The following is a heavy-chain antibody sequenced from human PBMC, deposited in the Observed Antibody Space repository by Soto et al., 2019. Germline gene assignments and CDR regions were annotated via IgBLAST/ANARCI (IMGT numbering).Heavy chain of an antibody. CDR3: ARDPDEVVGTDYHYYGMDV. Sequence: VNVSCKASGDTSSNYGVSWVRQAPGQGLEWMGGILPVFGTTTYARNFQGRITITADKSTSTVYMELTSLRSDDTATYYCARDPDEVVGTDYHYYGMDVWDQGATVTVSS. J-gene: IGHJ6*02. CDR1: GDTSSNYG. CDR2: ILPVFGTT. V-gene: IGHV1-69*06. D-gene: IGHD1-26*01.